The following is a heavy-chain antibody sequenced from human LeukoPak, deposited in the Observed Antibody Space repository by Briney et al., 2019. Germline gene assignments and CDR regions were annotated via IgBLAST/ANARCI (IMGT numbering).Heavy chain of an antibody. V-gene: IGHV1-8*01. CDR3: ARRADHYDSSCYQH. J-gene: IGHJ4*02. CDR2: MNPNSGNT. Sequence: PAASVTVSCKASGYTFTSYDINWVRQAAGQGVEWMGWMNPNSGNTGYAQKFQGRVTMTRDTSISTAYMELSSLRSEDSAVYFCARRADHYDSSCYQHWGQGTLVTVSS. CDR1: GYTFTSYD. D-gene: IGHD3-22*01.